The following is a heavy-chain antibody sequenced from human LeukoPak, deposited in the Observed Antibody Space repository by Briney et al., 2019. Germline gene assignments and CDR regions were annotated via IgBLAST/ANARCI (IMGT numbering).Heavy chain of an antibody. J-gene: IGHJ4*02. CDR1: GGTFSSYA. V-gene: IGHV1-69*05. D-gene: IGHD3-22*01. CDR3: ASLGYYDSSGYFPSDY. CDR2: IIPIFGTA. Sequence: EASVKVSCKASGGTFSSYAISWVRQAPGQGHEWMGGIIPIFGTANYAQKFQGRVTITTDESTSTAYMELSGLRSEDTAVYYCASLGYYDSSGYFPSDYWGQGTLVTVSS.